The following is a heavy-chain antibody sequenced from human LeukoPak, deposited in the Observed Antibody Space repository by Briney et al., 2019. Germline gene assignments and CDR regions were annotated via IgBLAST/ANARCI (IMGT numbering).Heavy chain of an antibody. D-gene: IGHD3-9*01. CDR3: ARRMGLRYFDWLLPPQGGFDP. CDR2: INHSGST. J-gene: IGHJ5*02. Sequence: SETLSLTCAVYGGSFSGYYWSWIRQPPGKGLEWIGEINHSGSTNYNPSLKSRVTISVDTSKNQFSLKLSSVTAADTAVYYCARRMGLRYFDWLLPPQGGFDPWGQGTLVTVSS. V-gene: IGHV4-34*01. CDR1: GGSFSGYY.